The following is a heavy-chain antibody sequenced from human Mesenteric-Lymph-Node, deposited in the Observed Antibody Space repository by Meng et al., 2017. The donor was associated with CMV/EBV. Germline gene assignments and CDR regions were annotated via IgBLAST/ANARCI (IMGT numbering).Heavy chain of an antibody. Sequence: CTVSRGSISTSTCVWDWIRQPPGKGLEWIGSIYYSGSTYYNPSLMSRVTISVDTSKNQFSLNLGSVTAADTAVYYCARGGQLAVYYYWGQGTLVTVSS. D-gene: IGHD6-6*01. V-gene: IGHV4-39*01. CDR1: RGSISTSTCV. CDR3: ARGGQLAVYYY. CDR2: IYYSGST. J-gene: IGHJ4*02.